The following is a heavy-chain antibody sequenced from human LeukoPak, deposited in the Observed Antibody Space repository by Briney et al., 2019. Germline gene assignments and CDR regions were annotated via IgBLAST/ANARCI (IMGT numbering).Heavy chain of an antibody. CDR1: GYIFTGYY. D-gene: IGHD2-21*01. J-gene: IGHJ4*02. Sequence: ASVKVSCKASGYIFTGYYMHWVRQAPGQGLEYMGWINPNSGDNSCAQKFQGRVSMTRDTSITTLYMELTSLRSDDTAVYFCARGGGIQSCGGKTCFRGFVYWGQGTLVTVSS. CDR3: ARGGGIQSCGGKTCFRGFVY. CDR2: INPNSGDN. V-gene: IGHV1-2*02.